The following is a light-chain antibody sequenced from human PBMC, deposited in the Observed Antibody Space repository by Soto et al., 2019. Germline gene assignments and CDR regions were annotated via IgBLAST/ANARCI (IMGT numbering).Light chain of an antibody. Sequence: DIVLTQSPGTLSLSPGERATLSCTASQSVNLNLAWYQQKPGQPPRLLLYGASTRATGIPVRFRGSGSGTEFTLTISSLQSEDSAVYYCHQYNSWPRGTFGPGTKVEIK. J-gene: IGKJ3*01. CDR2: GAS. CDR3: HQYNSWPRGT. V-gene: IGKV3-15*01. CDR1: QSVNLN.